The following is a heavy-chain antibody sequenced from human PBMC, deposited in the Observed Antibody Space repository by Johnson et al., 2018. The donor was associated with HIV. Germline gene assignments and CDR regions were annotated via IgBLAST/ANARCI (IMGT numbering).Heavy chain of an antibody. J-gene: IGHJ3*02. CDR3: AKSTWELRHLDAFDI. CDR1: GFTFSSYG. CDR2: IRYDGSNK. D-gene: IGHD1-26*01. V-gene: IGHV3-30*02. Sequence: QLVESGGRLVKPWGSLRLSCAASGFTFSSYGMHWVRQAPGKGLEWVAFIRYDGSNKYTVDSVKGRFTISRDNSKNTLYLQMNSLRAEDTAVYYCAKSTWELRHLDAFDIWGQGTMVTVSS.